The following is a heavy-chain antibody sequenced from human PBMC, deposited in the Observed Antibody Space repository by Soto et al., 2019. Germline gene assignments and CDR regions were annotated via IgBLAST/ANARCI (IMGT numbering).Heavy chain of an antibody. CDR2: IYWDDNK. CDR1: GFSLSTSGVG. V-gene: IGHV2-5*02. Sequence: QITLRESGPTLVKPTQTLTLTCTFSGFSLSTSGVGVGWIRQPPGKALEWLALIYWDDNKRYSPSLKGRLTNTQDTSQNRGGLTMTDMDPVDTATYYCATRGCIDGACYWNYDLWGRGTLVRVSS. J-gene: IGHJ2*01. D-gene: IGHD2-8*01. CDR3: ATRGCIDGACYWNYDL.